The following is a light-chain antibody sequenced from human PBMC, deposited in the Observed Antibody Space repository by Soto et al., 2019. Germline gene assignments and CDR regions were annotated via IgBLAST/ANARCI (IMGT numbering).Light chain of an antibody. J-gene: IGKJ1*01. CDR1: QSVISRS. V-gene: IGKV3-20*01. CDR3: QQYGNSPQT. Sequence: EVLLTQSPGTLSLSPGERATLSCRASQSVISRSLAWYQQKPGRAPRLLIYTASIRATGIPDRFSGSGSGTDFTLTISRLEPEDFAVYYCQQYGNSPQTFGQGTKVEIE. CDR2: TAS.